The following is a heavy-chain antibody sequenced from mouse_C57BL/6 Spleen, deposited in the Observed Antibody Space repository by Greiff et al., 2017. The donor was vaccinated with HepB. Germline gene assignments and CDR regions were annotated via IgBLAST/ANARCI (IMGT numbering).Heavy chain of an antibody. CDR2: ISSGGSYT. CDR3: ARHEGTTAWYFDV. CDR1: GFTFSSYG. V-gene: IGHV5-6*01. J-gene: IGHJ1*03. Sequence: EVNVVESGGDLVKPGGSLKLSCAASGFTFSSYGMSWVRQTPDKRLEWVATISSGGSYTYYPDSVKGRFTISRDNAKNTLYLQMSSLKSEDTAMYYCARHEGTTAWYFDVWGTGTTVTVSS. D-gene: IGHD1-2*01.